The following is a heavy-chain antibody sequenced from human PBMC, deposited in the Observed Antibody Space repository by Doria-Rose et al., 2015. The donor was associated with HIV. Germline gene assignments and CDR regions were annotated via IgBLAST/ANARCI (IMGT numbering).Heavy chain of an antibody. CDR2: IFSDDER. CDR3: ARIKSSRWYHKYYFDF. J-gene: IGHJ4*02. D-gene: IGHD6-13*01. CDR1: GVSLSSPGVG. Sequence: SGPVLVKPTETLTLTCTVSGVSLSSPGVGVSWIRQPPGKALEWLANIFSDDERSSTTSLKSRLTISSGTSKSQVVLTMTDMNPVDTATYYCARIKSSRWYHKYYFDFWGQGTLVIVSA. V-gene: IGHV2-26*01.